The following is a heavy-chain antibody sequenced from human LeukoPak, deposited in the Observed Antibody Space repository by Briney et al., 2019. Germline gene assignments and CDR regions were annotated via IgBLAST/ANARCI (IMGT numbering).Heavy chain of an antibody. J-gene: IGHJ4*02. CDR1: GYSISSGYY. CDR3: ARLYLPATRFDF. V-gene: IGHV4-38-2*02. CDR2: IYHSGRT. Sequence: PSETLSLTCTVSGYSISSGYYRGWIRQPPGKGLEWIGSIYHSGRTFYNPSLKSRVTISVDTSKNQISLKLTSLTAADTAVYYCARLYLPATRFDFWGQGTLVTVSS. D-gene: IGHD5-24*01.